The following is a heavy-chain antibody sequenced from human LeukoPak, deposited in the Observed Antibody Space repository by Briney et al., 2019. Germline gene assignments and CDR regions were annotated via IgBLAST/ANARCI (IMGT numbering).Heavy chain of an antibody. CDR2: ISGSGGST. Sequence: PGGSLTLSCAASGFTFSSYAMSWVRQAPGKGLEWVSAISGSGGSTYYADSVKGRFTISRDNSKNTLYLQMNSLRAEDTAVYYCAKGWKAVVPAASYGFDYWGQGTLVTVSS. D-gene: IGHD2-2*01. CDR3: AKGWKAVVPAASYGFDY. J-gene: IGHJ4*02. CDR1: GFTFSSYA. V-gene: IGHV3-23*01.